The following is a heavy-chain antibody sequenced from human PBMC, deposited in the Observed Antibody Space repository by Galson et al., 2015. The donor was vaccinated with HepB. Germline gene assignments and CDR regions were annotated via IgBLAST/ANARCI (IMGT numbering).Heavy chain of an antibody. J-gene: IGHJ4*02. Sequence: SLRLSCAASGFTFSDYYVSWVRQAPGKGLEWVSSISGSGDNTHYADSVKGRFIISRDNSQNMLYLQMSSLRAEDTAVYHCARQAGFAWLPFDFWGQGTLVTVSS. CDR1: GFTFSDYY. CDR3: ARQAGFAWLPFDF. CDR2: ISGSGDNT. D-gene: IGHD3-9*01. V-gene: IGHV3-23*01.